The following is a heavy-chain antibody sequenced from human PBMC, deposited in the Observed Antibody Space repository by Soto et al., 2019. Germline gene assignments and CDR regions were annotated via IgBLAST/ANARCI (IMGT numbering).Heavy chain of an antibody. V-gene: IGHV4-59*01. D-gene: IGHD3-3*01. J-gene: IGHJ4*02. CDR3: ARDTYYDFWSGYYTGDYFDY. CDR1: GVSISSYY. Sequence: QVQLQESGPGLVKPSETLSLTCTVSGVSISSYYWSLILQPPGKGLEWIGYIYYSGSTNYNPSLKSRVTRSVDTSKNQFSLKLSSVTAADTAVYYCARDTYYDFWSGYYTGDYFDYWGQGTLVTVSS. CDR2: IYYSGST.